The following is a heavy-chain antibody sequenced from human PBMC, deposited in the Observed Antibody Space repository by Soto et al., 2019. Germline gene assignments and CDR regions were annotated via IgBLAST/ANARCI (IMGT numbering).Heavy chain of an antibody. CDR1: GYTFTSYA. Sequence: QVQLVQSGAEVKKPGASVKVSCKASGYTFTSYAMHWVRQAPGQRLEWMGWINAGNGNTKYSQKCQGRVTITRDTSASTAYMELSSLRSEDTAVYYCARAVLGYCSSTSCPYAFDIWGQGTMVTVSS. CDR3: ARAVLGYCSSTSCPYAFDI. V-gene: IGHV1-3*01. CDR2: INAGNGNT. D-gene: IGHD2-2*01. J-gene: IGHJ3*02.